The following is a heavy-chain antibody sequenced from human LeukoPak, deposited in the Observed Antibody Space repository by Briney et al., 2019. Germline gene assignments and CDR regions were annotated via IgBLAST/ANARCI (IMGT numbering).Heavy chain of an antibody. CDR2: INAGNGNT. V-gene: IGHV1-3*01. D-gene: IGHD2-21*01. CDR1: GYTFTSYA. J-gene: IGHJ4*02. Sequence: GASVTVSCKASGYTFTSYAMHWVRQAPGQRLEWMGWINAGNGNTKYSQNFQGRLTISRDTSATTAYMDLSSLRSEDTAVFYCARRLGRSFDYWGQGTLVTVSS. CDR3: ARRLGRSFDY.